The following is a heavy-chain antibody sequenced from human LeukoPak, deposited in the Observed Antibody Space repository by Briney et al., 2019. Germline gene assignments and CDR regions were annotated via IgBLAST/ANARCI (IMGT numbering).Heavy chain of an antibody. J-gene: IGHJ4*02. CDR2: IKQDGSEK. D-gene: IGHD2-15*01. CDR1: GFTFSSYW. CDR3: ARDTRGGGSFD. V-gene: IGHV3-7*01. Sequence: GRSLRLSCAASGFTFSSYWMTWVRQAPGKGPEWVANIKQDGSEKYYVDSVKGRFTISRDNAKNSLYLQMNSLRAEDTAVYYCARDTRGGGSFDWGQGILVTVSS.